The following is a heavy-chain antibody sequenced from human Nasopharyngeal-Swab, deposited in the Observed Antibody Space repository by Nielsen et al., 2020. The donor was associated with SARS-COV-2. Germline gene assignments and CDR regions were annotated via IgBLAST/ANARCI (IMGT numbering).Heavy chain of an antibody. J-gene: IGHJ4*02. CDR3: ARARRNFVGGAAGDD. Sequence: RQAPGKGLEWIGYIYYSGSTYYNPSLKSRVTISVDTSKNQFSLKLSSVTAADTAVYYCARARRNFVGGAAGDDGGQGKRGTVSS. D-gene: IGHD2-21*01. V-gene: IGHV4-31*02. CDR2: IYYSGST.